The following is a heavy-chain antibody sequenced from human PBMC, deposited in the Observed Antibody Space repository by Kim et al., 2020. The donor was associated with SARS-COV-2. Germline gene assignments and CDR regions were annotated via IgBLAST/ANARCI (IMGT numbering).Heavy chain of an antibody. CDR1: GYTLTELS. CDR3: ATSRAARLYSIFYYGMDV. CDR2: FDPEDGET. D-gene: IGHD2-15*01. V-gene: IGHV1-24*01. J-gene: IGHJ6*02. Sequence: ASVTVSCKVSGYTLTELSMHWVRQAPGKGLEWMGGFDPEDGETIYAQKFQGRVTMTEDTSTDTAYMELSSLRSEDTAVYYCATSRAARLYSIFYYGMDVWVQGTTVTVSS.